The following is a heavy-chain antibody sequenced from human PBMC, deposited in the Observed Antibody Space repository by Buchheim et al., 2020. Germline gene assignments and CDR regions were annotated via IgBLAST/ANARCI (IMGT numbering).Heavy chain of an antibody. CDR2: LYYGGST. Sequence: QLPLQESGPGLVKPSETLSLTCTVSFDPITTSGHFWGWIRQPPGKGLEWIASLYYGGSTYYNPSLKSRVTISVNPSKNQFSLKLSSVTAADTAVYYCSRISSLGTYEIDSWGQGIL. CDR3: SRISSLGTYEIDS. V-gene: IGHV4-39*07. J-gene: IGHJ4*02. D-gene: IGHD3-16*01. CDR1: FDPITTSGHF.